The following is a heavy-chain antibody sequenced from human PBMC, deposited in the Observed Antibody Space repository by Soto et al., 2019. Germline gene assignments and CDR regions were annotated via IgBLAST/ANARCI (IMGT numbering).Heavy chain of an antibody. CDR2: IYNSGTT. J-gene: IGHJ3*02. D-gene: IGHD5-18*01. CDR3: ARAPPLKYTYGLRGAFDI. V-gene: IGHV4-59*08. Sequence: PSETLSLTCTVTGGTISGYYWSWIRQAPGKGLEWIAYIYNSGTTNYNPSLKSRVTISEDSSKNHFSLKLSSVTAADTAVYYCARAPPLKYTYGLRGAFDIWGQGTMVTVSS. CDR1: GGTISGYY.